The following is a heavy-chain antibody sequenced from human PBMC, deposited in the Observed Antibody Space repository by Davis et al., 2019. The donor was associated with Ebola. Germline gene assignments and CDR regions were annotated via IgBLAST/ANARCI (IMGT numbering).Heavy chain of an antibody. CDR2: LSGSGGNT. D-gene: IGHD3-10*01. CDR3: AGEVWSSIDY. J-gene: IGHJ4*02. Sequence: GESLKISCTASGFTFSNYAMSWVRQAPGKGLEWVSTLSGSGGNTYYADSVKGRFTISRDNAKNTLYLQMNSLRAEDTAVYYCAGEVWSSIDYWGQGTLVTVSS. V-gene: IGHV3-23*01. CDR1: GFTFSNYA.